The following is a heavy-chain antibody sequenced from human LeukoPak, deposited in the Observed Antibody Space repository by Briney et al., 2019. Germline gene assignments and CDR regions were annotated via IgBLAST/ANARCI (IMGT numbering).Heavy chain of an antibody. CDR2: IYYSGST. CDR3: ARDHYYDILTGSFGY. J-gene: IGHJ4*02. D-gene: IGHD3-9*01. V-gene: IGHV4-59*01. Sequence: SETLSLTCNVSGGSISNYYWSWIRQPPGKGLEWIGYIYYSGSTNYNPSLKSRGTISVDTSKNQFSLKLSSVTAADTAVYYCARDHYYDILTGSFGYWGQGTLVAVSS. CDR1: GGSISNYY.